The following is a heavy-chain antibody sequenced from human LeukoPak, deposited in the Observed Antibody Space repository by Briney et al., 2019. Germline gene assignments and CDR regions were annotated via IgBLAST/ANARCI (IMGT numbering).Heavy chain of an antibody. CDR1: GGSFSGYC. CDR2: INHSGST. V-gene: IGHV4-34*01. D-gene: IGHD3-10*01. CDR3: ARRTYYYGSGSYRWFDP. J-gene: IGHJ5*02. Sequence: PSETLSLTCAVYGGSFSGYCWSWIRQPPGKGLEWIGEINHSGSTNYNPSLKSRVTISVDTSKNQFSLKLSSVTAADTAVYYCARRTYYYGSGSYRWFDPWGQGTLVTVSS.